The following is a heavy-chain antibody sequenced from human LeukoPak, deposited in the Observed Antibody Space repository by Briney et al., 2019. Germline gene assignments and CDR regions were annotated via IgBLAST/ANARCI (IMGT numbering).Heavy chain of an antibody. Sequence: ASVKVSCKASGYTFTSYYMHWVRQAPGQGLEWMGIINPSGGSTSYAQKFQGRVTMTRDTSTSTVYMELSSLRSEDTAVYYCASNPALYYDYVWGSQSSPLEYWGQGTLVTVSS. CDR1: GYTFTSYY. CDR3: ASNPALYYDYVWGSQSSPLEY. V-gene: IGHV1-46*01. J-gene: IGHJ4*02. D-gene: IGHD3-16*01. CDR2: INPSGGST.